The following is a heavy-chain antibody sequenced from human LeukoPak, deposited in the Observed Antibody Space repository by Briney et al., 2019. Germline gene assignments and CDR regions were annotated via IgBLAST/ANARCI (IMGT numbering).Heavy chain of an antibody. CDR2: MNPNSGNT. CDR3: ARGPQQLGFDY. D-gene: IGHD6-13*01. V-gene: IGHV1-8*01. Sequence: ASVKVSCKASGYTFTSYDINWVRQATGQGLEWMGWMNPNSGNTGFAQKFQGRVTMARNTSISTAYMELSSLRSEDTALYHCARGPQQLGFDYWGQGTLVTVSS. CDR1: GYTFTSYD. J-gene: IGHJ4*02.